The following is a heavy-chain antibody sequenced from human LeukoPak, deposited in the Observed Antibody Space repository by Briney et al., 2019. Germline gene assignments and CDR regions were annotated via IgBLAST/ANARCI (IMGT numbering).Heavy chain of an antibody. D-gene: IGHD6-13*01. CDR2: INSDGSST. J-gene: IGHJ4*02. Sequence: PGGSLRLSCAASGFTFSSYWMHWVRQAPGKGLVWVSRINSDGSSTSYADSVKGRFTISRDNSKNTLYLQMNSLRAEDTAVYYCAKDPSSWYLDYWGQGTLVTVSS. V-gene: IGHV3-74*01. CDR3: AKDPSSWYLDY. CDR1: GFTFSSYW.